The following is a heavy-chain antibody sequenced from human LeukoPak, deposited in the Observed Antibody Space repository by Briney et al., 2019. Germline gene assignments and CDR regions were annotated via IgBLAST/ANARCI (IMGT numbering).Heavy chain of an antibody. CDR2: IYCSGST. D-gene: IGHD1-26*01. V-gene: IGHV4-30-4*01. Sequence: SETLTLTGTVSGGSSSSGDYYWSWIRQPPGKGLEWIGYIYCSGSTYYNPSHQSRVTMSMPTPKNQFSLRLSSVTAADTAIYYCAASYSRNFFPAAVNYWGQGTLVTVSS. CDR3: AASYSRNFFPAAVNY. CDR1: GGSSSSGDYY. J-gene: IGHJ4*02.